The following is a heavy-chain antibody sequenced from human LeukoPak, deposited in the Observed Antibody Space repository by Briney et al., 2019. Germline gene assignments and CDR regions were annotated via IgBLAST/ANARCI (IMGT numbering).Heavy chain of an antibody. V-gene: IGHV1-2*02. CDR1: GYTFTGYY. CDR3: ARGSPYGGNSPPDY. Sequence: ASVKVSCKASGYTFTGYYMHWVRQAPGQGLEWMGWINPNSGGTNYAQKFQGRVTMTRDTSISTAYMELSRLRSDDTAVYYCARGSPYGGNSPPDYWGQGTLVTVSS. CDR2: INPNSGGT. D-gene: IGHD4-23*01. J-gene: IGHJ4*02.